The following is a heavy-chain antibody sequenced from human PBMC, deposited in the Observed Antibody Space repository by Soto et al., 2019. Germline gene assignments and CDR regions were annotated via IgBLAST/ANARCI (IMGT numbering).Heavy chain of an antibody. D-gene: IGHD5-18*01. CDR1: GFTFSSYA. J-gene: IGHJ4*02. Sequence: GGSLRLSCAASGFTFSSYAMHWVRQAPGKGLEWVAVISYDGSNKYYADSVKGRFTISRDNSKNTLYLQMNSLRAEDTAVYYCAGDMVRLDYWGQGTLVTVSS. V-gene: IGHV3-30-3*01. CDR3: AGDMVRLDY. CDR2: ISYDGSNK.